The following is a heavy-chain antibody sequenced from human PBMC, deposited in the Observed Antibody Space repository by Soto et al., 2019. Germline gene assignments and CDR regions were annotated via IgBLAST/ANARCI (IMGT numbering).Heavy chain of an antibody. Sequence: SGGSLRLSCAASGFTFSSYAMHWVRQAPGKGLEWVAVISYDGSNKYYADSVKGRFTISRDNSKNTLYLQMNSLRAEDTAVYYCARCVDIVATIAMPDYWGQGTLVTVSS. V-gene: IGHV3-30-3*01. CDR2: ISYDGSNK. CDR3: ARCVDIVATIAMPDY. J-gene: IGHJ4*02. D-gene: IGHD5-12*01. CDR1: GFTFSSYA.